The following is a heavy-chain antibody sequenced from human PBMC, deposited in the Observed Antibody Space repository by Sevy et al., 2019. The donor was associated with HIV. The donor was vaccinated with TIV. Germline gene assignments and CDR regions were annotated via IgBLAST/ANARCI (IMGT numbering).Heavy chain of an antibody. Sequence: ASVKVSCKASGGTFSSYAISWVRQAPGQGLEWMGGIIPIFGKANYAQKFQGRVTITADESTSTAYMELSSLRSEDTAVYYCARDFGVFSGSGSYTTGPWGQGTLVTVSS. CDR2: IIPIFGKA. D-gene: IGHD3-10*01. V-gene: IGHV1-69*13. CDR3: ARDFGVFSGSGSYTTGP. J-gene: IGHJ5*02. CDR1: GGTFSSYA.